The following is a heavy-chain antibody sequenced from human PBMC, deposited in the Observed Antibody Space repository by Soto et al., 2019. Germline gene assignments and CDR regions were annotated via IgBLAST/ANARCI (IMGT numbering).Heavy chain of an antibody. CDR2: IWYDGSNK. D-gene: IGHD3-22*01. Sequence: GGSLRLSCAASGFTFSSYGMHWVRQAPGKGLEWVAVIWYDGSNKYYADSVKGRFTISRDNSKNTLYLQMNSLRAEDTAVYYCARDGPTIPPPYDSSGYYYYYFDYWGQGTLVTVSS. V-gene: IGHV3-33*01. J-gene: IGHJ4*02. CDR3: ARDGPTIPPPYDSSGYYYYYFDY. CDR1: GFTFSSYG.